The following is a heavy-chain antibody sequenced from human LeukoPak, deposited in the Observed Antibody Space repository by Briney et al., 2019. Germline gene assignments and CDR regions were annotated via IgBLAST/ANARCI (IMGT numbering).Heavy chain of an antibody. CDR1: GYTFTGYY. Sequence: ASVKVSCKASGYTFTGYYMHWVRQAPGQGLEWMGWINPNSGGTNYAQKFQGRVTMTRDTSISTAYMELSRLRSDDTAVYYCARSDSSGYYIYYYYYGMDVWGQGTTVTASS. J-gene: IGHJ6*02. CDR2: INPNSGGT. CDR3: ARSDSSGYYIYYYYYGMDV. V-gene: IGHV1-2*02. D-gene: IGHD3-22*01.